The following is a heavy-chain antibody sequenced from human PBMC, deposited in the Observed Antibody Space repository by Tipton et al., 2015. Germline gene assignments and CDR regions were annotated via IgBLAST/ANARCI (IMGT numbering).Heavy chain of an antibody. CDR3: AKDHEQLVVGERGMDV. V-gene: IGHV3-30*18. CDR1: GLTFSTYG. Sequence: SLRLSCAASGLTFSTYGMHWVRQAPGKGLEWLAVISYDGTNKWYANSVKGRFTISRDNPANTLYLQMNSLRAEDTAVYYCAKDHEQLVVGERGMDVWGQGITVTVSS. CDR2: ISYDGTNK. J-gene: IGHJ6*02. D-gene: IGHD6-6*01.